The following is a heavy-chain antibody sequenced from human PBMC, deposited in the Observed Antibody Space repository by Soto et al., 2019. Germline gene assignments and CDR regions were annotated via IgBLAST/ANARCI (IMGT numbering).Heavy chain of an antibody. V-gene: IGHV4-30-2*01. D-gene: IGHD6-19*01. CDR2: SYHRGST. CDR1: GGTISSRVYC. J-gene: IGHJ4*02. CDR3: ARAGGLGAVAVDY. Sequence: SETLSLTWAVSGGTISSRVYCWSWIRQPPGKGLEWIGYSYHRGSTYYNPSRKSRVTISVDRSKNQFSLKLSSVTAADTAVYYCARAGGLGAVAVDYWGQGTLVTVSS.